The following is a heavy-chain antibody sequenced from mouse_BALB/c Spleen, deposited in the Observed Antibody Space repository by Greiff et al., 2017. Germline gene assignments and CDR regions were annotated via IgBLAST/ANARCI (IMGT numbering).Heavy chain of an antibody. CDR3: TRGPYGYAMDY. CDR2: IDPSDSYT. D-gene: IGHD1-1*01. Sequence: QVQLQQPGAELVKPGASVKMSCKASGYTFTSYWMHWVKQRPGPCLEWIGVIDPSDSYTSYNQKLKGKATLTVDTSSSTAYMHLSSLTSEDSAVYYCTRGPYGYAMDYGGQGTSVTVSS. V-gene: IGHV1S127*01. CDR1: GYTFTSYW. J-gene: IGHJ4*01.